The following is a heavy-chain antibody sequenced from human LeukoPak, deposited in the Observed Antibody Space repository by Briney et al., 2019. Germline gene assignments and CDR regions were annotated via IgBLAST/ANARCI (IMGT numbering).Heavy chain of an antibody. CDR1: GFTFSTYA. D-gene: IGHD2-21*02. V-gene: IGHV3-23*05. CDR3: AAAMTEYWYLDL. Sequence: PGGSLRLSYAASGFTFSTYAMSWVRQAPGKGLEWVSGVVNSGSNTYYVDSVKGRFTISRDNSKNMLWLQMNSLRAEDTAVYYCAAAMTEYWYLDLWGRGTLVTVSS. CDR2: VVNSGSNT. J-gene: IGHJ2*01.